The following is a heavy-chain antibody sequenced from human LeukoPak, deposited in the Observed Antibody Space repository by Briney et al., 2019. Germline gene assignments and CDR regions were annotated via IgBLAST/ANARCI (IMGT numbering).Heavy chain of an antibody. CDR1: GYTFTSYG. D-gene: IGHD3-16*02. CDR2: ISAYNGNT. J-gene: IGHJ3*02. V-gene: IGHV1-18*01. Sequence: ASAKVSCKASGYTFTSYGISWVRQAPGQGLEWMGWISAYNGNTNYAQKLQGRVTMTTDTSTSTAYMELRSLRSDDTAVYYCARSGIFRYDYVWGSHRYDAFDIWGQGTMVTVSS. CDR3: ARSGIFRYDYVWGSHRYDAFDI.